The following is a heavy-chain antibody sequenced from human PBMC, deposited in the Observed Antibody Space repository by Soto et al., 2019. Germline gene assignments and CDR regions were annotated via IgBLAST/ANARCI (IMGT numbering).Heavy chain of an antibody. V-gene: IGHV4-4*02. CDR3: ASMAGIAVAGTDY. J-gene: IGHJ4*02. Sequence: PSETLSLTCAVSGGSISSSNWWSWVRQPPGKGLEWIGEIYHSGSTNYNPSLKSRVTISVDKSKNQFSLKLSSVTAADTAVHYCASMAGIAVAGTDYWGQGTLVTVSS. CDR1: GGSISSSNW. CDR2: IYHSGST. D-gene: IGHD6-19*01.